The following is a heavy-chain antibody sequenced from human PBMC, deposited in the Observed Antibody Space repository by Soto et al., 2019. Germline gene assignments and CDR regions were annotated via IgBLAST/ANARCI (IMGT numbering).Heavy chain of an antibody. CDR1: GFTFSSYW. CDR2: IKQDGSEK. CDR3: ARDFVVGGPTINYYYGIDV. J-gene: IGHJ6*02. D-gene: IGHD1-26*01. Sequence: GGSLRLSCAASGFTFSSYWMSWVRQAPGKGLEWVANIKQDGSEKYYVDSVKGRFTISRDNAKNTLYLQMNSLGAEDTAVYYCARDFVVGGPTINYYYGIDVWGQGTTVTVSS. V-gene: IGHV3-7*01.